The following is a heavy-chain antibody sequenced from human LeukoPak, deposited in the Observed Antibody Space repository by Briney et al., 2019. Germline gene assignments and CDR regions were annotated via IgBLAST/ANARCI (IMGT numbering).Heavy chain of an antibody. D-gene: IGHD6-13*01. Sequence: GGSLRLSCAASGFTFSSYAMSWVRQAPGKGLEGVSAISGSGGSTYYADSVKGRFTICRDNSKNTLYLQMNSLRAEDTVVYYCAKAHREQWGGTAVACIEYFDDWGQGTLVTVSS. CDR1: GFTFSSYA. CDR2: ISGSGGST. J-gene: IGHJ4*02. CDR3: AKAHREQWGGTAVACIEYFDD. V-gene: IGHV3-23*01.